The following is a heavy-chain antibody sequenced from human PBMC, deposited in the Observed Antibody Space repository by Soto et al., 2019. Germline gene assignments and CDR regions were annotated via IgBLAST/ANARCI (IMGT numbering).Heavy chain of an antibody. CDR3: AREGDTGGNRWFDS. D-gene: IGHD2-8*02. CDR1: GGSISRYY. J-gene: IGHJ5*01. Sequence: SETLSLSCSVYGGSISRYYWRWLRHPPGKGLAWIGYIYYTGNTNYNPSLKSRVTISVDMSKHQLSLKLMSVIAADTAMYYCAREGDTGGNRWFDSRGQRKPVPVSA. CDR2: IYYTGNT. V-gene: IGHV4-59*01.